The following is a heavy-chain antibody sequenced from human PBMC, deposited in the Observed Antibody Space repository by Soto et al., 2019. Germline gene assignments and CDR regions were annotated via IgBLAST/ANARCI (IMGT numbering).Heavy chain of an antibody. CDR1: GGSISSGGYY. V-gene: IGHV4-31*03. Sequence: QVQLQESGPGLVKPSQTLSLTCTVSGGSISSGGYYWSWIRQHPGKGLEWIGYIYYSGSTYYNPSLKSRVTISVDTSKNQFSRKLSSVTAADTAVYYCAREQHCSSTSCYAEWFDPWGQGTLVTVSS. D-gene: IGHD2-2*01. CDR2: IYYSGST. CDR3: AREQHCSSTSCYAEWFDP. J-gene: IGHJ5*02.